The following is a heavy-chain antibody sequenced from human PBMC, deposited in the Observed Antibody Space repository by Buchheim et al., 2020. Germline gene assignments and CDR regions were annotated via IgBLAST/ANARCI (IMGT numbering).Heavy chain of an antibody. D-gene: IGHD3-22*01. CDR2: IYSGGST. CDR1: GFTVSSNY. Sequence: EVQLVESGGGLVQPGGSLRLSCAASGFTVSSNYMSWVRQAPGKGLEWVSVIYSGGSTYYADSVKGRFTISRDNSKNTLFLPMNSLRAEDTAVYYCARGGNDYYDSSGYYTSPPDYWGQGTL. CDR3: ARGGNDYYDSSGYYTSPPDY. V-gene: IGHV3-66*01. J-gene: IGHJ4*02.